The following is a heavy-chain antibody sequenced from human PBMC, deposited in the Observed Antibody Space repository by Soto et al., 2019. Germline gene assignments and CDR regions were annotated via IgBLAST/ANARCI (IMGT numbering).Heavy chain of an antibody. D-gene: IGHD3-10*01. CDR2: INHSGST. CDR1: GGSFSGYY. CDR3: ARETYYYGSGRSTPR. V-gene: IGHV4-34*01. J-gene: IGHJ4*02. Sequence: SETLSLTCAVYGGSFSGYYWSWIRQPPGKGLEWIGEINHSGSTNYNPSLKSRVTISVDTSKNQFSLKLSSVTAADTAVYYCARETYYYGSGRSTPRWGQGTLVTVSS.